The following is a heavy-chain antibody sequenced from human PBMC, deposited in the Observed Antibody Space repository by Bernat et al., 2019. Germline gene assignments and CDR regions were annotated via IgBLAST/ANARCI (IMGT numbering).Heavy chain of an antibody. CDR1: GSTFSSYE. J-gene: IGHJ3*02. CDR2: ISSSGSTK. D-gene: IGHD3-3*01. CDR3: GGMGGYDSADAFDI. V-gene: IGHV3-48*03. Sequence: EVQLVESGGGLVHPGGSLRLSCAASGSTFSSYELNRFRQAPGKGLEWVSDISSSGSTKYYAGSVKGRFTIARDTDKNSLYLQMNGLGAEDTAVYYWGGMGGYDSADAFDIWGQGTMVTVSS.